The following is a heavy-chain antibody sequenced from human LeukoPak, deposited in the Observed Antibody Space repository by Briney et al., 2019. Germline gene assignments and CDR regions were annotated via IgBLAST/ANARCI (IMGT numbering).Heavy chain of an antibody. Sequence: GESLKISCKGSGYSFTSYWFGWVRQMPGKGLEWMGIIYPGDSDTRYSPSFQGQVTISADKSISAAYLQWSSLKASDTAMYYCATTYGSGSYYNWFDPWGQGTLVTVSS. V-gene: IGHV5-51*01. CDR2: IYPGDSDT. CDR3: ATTYGSGSYYNWFDP. CDR1: GYSFTSYW. D-gene: IGHD3-10*01. J-gene: IGHJ5*02.